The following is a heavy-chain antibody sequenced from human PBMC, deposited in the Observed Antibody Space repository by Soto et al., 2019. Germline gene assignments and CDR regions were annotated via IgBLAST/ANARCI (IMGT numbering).Heavy chain of an antibody. CDR3: ARGTWVRSAFDI. V-gene: IGHV4-34*01. J-gene: IGHJ3*02. CDR1: GGSFSGYY. CDR2: INHSGST. D-gene: IGHD3-10*01. Sequence: QVQLQQWGAGLLKPSETLSLTCAVYGGSFSGYYWSWIRQPPGKGLEWIGEINHSGSTNYNPSLKSRXXIXVXTSKHQVSLKLRSVTAADTAVYYCARGTWVRSAFDIWGQGTMVSVSS.